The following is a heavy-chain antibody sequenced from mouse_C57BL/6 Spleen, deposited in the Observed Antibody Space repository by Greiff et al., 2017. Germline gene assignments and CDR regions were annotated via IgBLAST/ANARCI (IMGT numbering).Heavy chain of an antibody. CDR1: GFTFSDYG. CDR2: ISSGSSPI. CDR3: ARRRGYFDV. J-gene: IGHJ1*03. Sequence: EVQLVESGGGLVKPGGSLKLSCAASGFTFSDYGMHWVRQAPEKGLEWVAYISSGSSPIYYADTVKGRFTISRDNAKNTLFLQMTSLRSEDTAMYYCARRRGYFDVWGTGTTVTVSS. V-gene: IGHV5-17*01.